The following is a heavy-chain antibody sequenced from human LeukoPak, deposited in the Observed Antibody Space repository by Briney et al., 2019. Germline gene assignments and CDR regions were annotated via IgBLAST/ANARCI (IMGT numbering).Heavy chain of an antibody. CDR2: INAVTGDT. CDR3: ARGLQETLAWLKALSAFDI. Sequence: GASVKVSCKASGYTFTNYAMHWVRQAPGQRLEWMGWINAVTGDTKYSQEFQGRVTITRDTSASTTYMELSSLRSEDMAVYYCARGLQETLAWLKALSAFDIWGQGTMVTVSS. J-gene: IGHJ3*02. CDR1: GYTFTNYA. D-gene: IGHD5-24*01. V-gene: IGHV1-3*03.